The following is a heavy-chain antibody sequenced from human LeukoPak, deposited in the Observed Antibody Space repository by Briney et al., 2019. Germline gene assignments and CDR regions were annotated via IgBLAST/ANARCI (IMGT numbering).Heavy chain of an antibody. V-gene: IGHV3-7*01. D-gene: IGHD3-10*01. CDR3: ATYTQYFGAPDTDY. CDR2: IDKDGSEK. CDR1: GFTFSKYW. J-gene: IGHJ4*02. Sequence: GGSLRLSCAVSGFTFSKYWMRWVRQAPGKGLEWVASIDKDGSEKRYVDSVKGRFTIPRDNAKNSVYLQMTSLGAEDTAVYYCATYTQYFGAPDTDYWGQGTLVTVSS.